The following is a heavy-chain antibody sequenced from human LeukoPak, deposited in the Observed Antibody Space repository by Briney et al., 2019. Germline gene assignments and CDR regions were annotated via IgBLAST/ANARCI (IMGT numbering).Heavy chain of an antibody. V-gene: IGHV1-69*04. J-gene: IGHJ3*02. CDR1: GGTFSSYA. CDR2: IIPILGIA. CDR3: ASRDSSGYWRYNAFDI. D-gene: IGHD3-22*01. Sequence: ASVKVSCKASGGTFSSYAISWVRQAPGQGLEWMGRIIPILGIANYAQKFQGRVTITADKSTSTAYMELSSLRSEDTAVYYRASRDSSGYWRYNAFDIWGQGTMVTVSS.